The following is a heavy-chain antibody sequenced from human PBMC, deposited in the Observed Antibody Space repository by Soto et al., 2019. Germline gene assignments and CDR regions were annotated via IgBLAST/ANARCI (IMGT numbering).Heavy chain of an antibody. V-gene: IGHV3-66*01. CDR2: IYSGGST. D-gene: IGHD3-10*01. CDR1: GFTVSSNY. Sequence: GGSLRLSCAASGFTVSSNYMSWVRQAPGKGLEWVSVIYSGGSTYYADSVKGRFTISSDNAKNTLYLQMNSLRAEDTAVYYCATSAFDPWGQGTLVTVSS. CDR3: ATSAFDP. J-gene: IGHJ5*02.